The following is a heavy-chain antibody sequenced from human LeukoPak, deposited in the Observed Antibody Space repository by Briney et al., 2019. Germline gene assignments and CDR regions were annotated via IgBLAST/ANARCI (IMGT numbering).Heavy chain of an antibody. V-gene: IGHV1-18*01. Sequence: ASVKVSCKASGYTFTSYGISWVRQAPGQGLEWMGWIIAYNGNTNYAQKLQGRVTMTTDTSTSTAYMELRSLRSDDTAVYYCARVGYYDSSGYTNFDYWGRGTLVTVSS. J-gene: IGHJ4*02. CDR1: GYTFTSYG. D-gene: IGHD3-22*01. CDR3: ARVGYYDSSGYTNFDY. CDR2: IIAYNGNT.